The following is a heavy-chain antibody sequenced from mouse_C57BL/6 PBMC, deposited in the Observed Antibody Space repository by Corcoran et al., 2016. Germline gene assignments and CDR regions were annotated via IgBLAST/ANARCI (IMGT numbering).Heavy chain of an antibody. J-gene: IGHJ3*01. CDR2: INTYSGVP. CDR1: GYTFTTYG. Sequence: QIQLVQSGPELKKPGETVKISCKASGYTFTTYGMSWVKQAPGKGLKWMGWINTYSGVPTYADDFKGRFAFSLETSASTAYLQINNLKNEDTATYFCARGDYYGSSYCAYWGQGTLVTVSA. CDR3: ARGDYYGSSYCAY. V-gene: IGHV9-3*01. D-gene: IGHD1-1*01.